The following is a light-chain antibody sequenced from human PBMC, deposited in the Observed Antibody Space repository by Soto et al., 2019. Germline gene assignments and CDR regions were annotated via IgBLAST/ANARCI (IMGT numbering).Light chain of an antibody. J-gene: IGLJ3*02. V-gene: IGLV2-23*02. Sequence: QSALTQPASVSGSPGQSITISCTGTSSDVGSHNFVSWYQQHPGKAPKLMIYGVRERPSGVSNRFSGSKSGNTASLTISGLQAEDEADYYCCSDAGSLTWVSGGGTKLTVL. CDR1: SSDVGSHNF. CDR2: GVR. CDR3: CSDAGSLTWV.